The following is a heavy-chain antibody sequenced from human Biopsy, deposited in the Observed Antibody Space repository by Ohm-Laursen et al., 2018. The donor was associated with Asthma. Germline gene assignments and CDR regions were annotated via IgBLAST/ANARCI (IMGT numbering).Heavy chain of an antibody. CDR2: IMTVFGTT. CDR1: GGTFSNFA. CDR3: ARCQVGYSSGWSLLLKKIYYSGMDV. Sequence: SSVTVSCQAPGGTFSNFAISWARQAPGQGLEWLGGIMTVFGTTNYAQKFQGRATITADESTSRVYMEVTSLRSEDTAIYYHARCQVGYSSGWSLLLKKIYYSGMDVWGQGTAVTVSS. J-gene: IGHJ6*02. V-gene: IGHV1-69*01. D-gene: IGHD6-19*01.